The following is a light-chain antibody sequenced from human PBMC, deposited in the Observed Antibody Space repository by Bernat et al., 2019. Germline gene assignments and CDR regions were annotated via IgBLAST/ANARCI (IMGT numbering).Light chain of an antibody. Sequence: EIVLTQSPGTLSLSPGERVTLSCRASQSVSSSYLAWYQQKPGQAPRLLIYGASSRATGIPDRFSGSGSGTDFTLTISRLEPEDFAVYYCQQYDSSLRTFGQGTKVENK. V-gene: IGKV3-20*01. CDR1: QSVSSSY. CDR2: GAS. CDR3: QQYDSSLRT. J-gene: IGKJ1*01.